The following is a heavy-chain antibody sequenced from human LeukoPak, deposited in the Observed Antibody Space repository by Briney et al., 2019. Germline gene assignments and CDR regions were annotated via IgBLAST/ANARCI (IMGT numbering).Heavy chain of an antibody. Sequence: GGSLRHSCAASGCNFDDYAMDWVRQAPGRGLEWVSLISGDGGITYYADFVKGRFTISRDNSKNSLYLQMNSLRTEDTALYYCAKDIWFGELTWAFDIWGQGTMVTVSS. D-gene: IGHD3-10*01. J-gene: IGHJ3*02. CDR3: AKDIWFGELTWAFDI. CDR2: ISGDGGIT. CDR1: GCNFDDYA. V-gene: IGHV3-43*02.